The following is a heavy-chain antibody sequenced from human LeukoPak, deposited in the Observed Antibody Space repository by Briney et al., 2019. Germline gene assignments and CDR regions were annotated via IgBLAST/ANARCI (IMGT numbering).Heavy chain of an antibody. V-gene: IGHV1-18*01. CDR1: GYTFTNYG. CDR3: ARGITMDV. CDR2: ISAYNGDT. J-gene: IGHJ6*02. D-gene: IGHD3-10*01. Sequence: ASVKVSCKASGYTFTNYGISWVRQAPGQGLEWMGWISAYNGDTNYAQMFQDRVTMTTDTSTSTAYMELRSLRSDDTAVYYCARGITMDVWGQGTTVTVSS.